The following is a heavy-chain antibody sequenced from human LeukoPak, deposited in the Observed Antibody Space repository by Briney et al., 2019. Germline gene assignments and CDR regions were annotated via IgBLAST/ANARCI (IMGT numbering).Heavy chain of an antibody. D-gene: IGHD4-11*01. J-gene: IGHJ6*03. CDR1: GGSISSYH. CDR3: ARDLGTTVIPNYYYYMDV. V-gene: IGHV4-59*12. Sequence: SETLSLTCTVSGGSISSYHWSWIRQPPGKGLEWIGYIYYSGSTNYNPSLKSRVTMSVDTSKNQFSLKLSSVTAADTAVYYCARDLGTTVIPNYYYYMDVWGKGTTVTVSS. CDR2: IYYSGST.